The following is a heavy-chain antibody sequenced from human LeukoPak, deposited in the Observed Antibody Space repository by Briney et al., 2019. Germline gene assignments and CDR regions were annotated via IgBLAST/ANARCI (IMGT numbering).Heavy chain of an antibody. J-gene: IGHJ4*02. CDR1: GGSFSGYY. CDR2: INHSGST. D-gene: IGHD3-22*01. Sequence: SETLSLTCAVYGGSFSGYYWSWIRQPPGEGLEWIGEINHSGSTNYNPSLKSRVTISVDTSKNQFSLKLSSVTAADTAVYYCATRGEYYDSSGYDIDYWGQGTLVTVSS. CDR3: ATRGEYYDSSGYDIDY. V-gene: IGHV4-34*01.